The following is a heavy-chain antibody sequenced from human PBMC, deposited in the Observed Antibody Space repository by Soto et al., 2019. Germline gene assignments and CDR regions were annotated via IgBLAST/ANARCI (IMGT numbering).Heavy chain of an antibody. CDR1: GFTFGSYA. D-gene: IGHD6-19*01. Sequence: GALRLSCSASGFTFGSYAMHWVRQAPGKGLEYVSAISSSGDNTYYPDSVKGRFTISRDNSKNTLYLQMSSLRVEDTAVYYCTRHMSPNIAVAGTWGQGTQVTVSS. CDR2: ISSSGDNT. CDR3: TRHMSPNIAVAGT. J-gene: IGHJ4*02. V-gene: IGHV3-64D*08.